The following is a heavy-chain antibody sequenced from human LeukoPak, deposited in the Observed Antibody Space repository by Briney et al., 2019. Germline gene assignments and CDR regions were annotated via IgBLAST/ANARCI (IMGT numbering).Heavy chain of an antibody. CDR1: GGSISSGDYY. Sequence: KTSETLSLTCTVSGGSISSGDYYWSWIRQPPGKGLEWIGYIYYRGTTYYNPSLKSRVTISIDTSRNQFSLKLISVTAADTAVYYCAKDLYYYASGSYFHWGQGTLVTVSS. D-gene: IGHD3-10*01. V-gene: IGHV4-30-4*01. J-gene: IGHJ4*02. CDR2: IYYRGTT. CDR3: AKDLYYYASGSYFH.